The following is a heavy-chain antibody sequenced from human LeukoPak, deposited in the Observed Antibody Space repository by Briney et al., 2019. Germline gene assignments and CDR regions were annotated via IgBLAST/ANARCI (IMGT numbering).Heavy chain of an antibody. V-gene: IGHV1-46*01. D-gene: IGHD3-10*01. CDR2: INPSGGST. J-gene: IGHJ3*02. CDR1: GFTFTSYY. Sequence: GGTLRLSCAASGFTFTSYYMHWVRQAPGQGLEWMGIINPSGGSTSYAQKLQGRVTMTTDTSTSTAYMELRSLRSDDTAVYYCARAERYRGPPDAFDIWGQGTMVTVSS. CDR3: ARAERYRGPPDAFDI.